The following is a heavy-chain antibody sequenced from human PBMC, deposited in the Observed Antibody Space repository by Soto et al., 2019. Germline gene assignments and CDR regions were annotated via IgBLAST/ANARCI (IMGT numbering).Heavy chain of an antibody. CDR3: ASHSRVPAAQVGAFYI. J-gene: IGHJ3*02. CDR1: GYTFTSYY. Sequence: QVQLVQSGAEVEKPGASVKVSCKASGYTFTSYYMHWVRQAPGQGLEWMGIINPSGGSTRYAQKVQGSVTMTSDTSTRTVYMELRSLRSEATAVYYCASHSRVPAAQVGAFYIWGQGTMVTVSS. D-gene: IGHD2-2*01. CDR2: INPSGGST. V-gene: IGHV1-46*03.